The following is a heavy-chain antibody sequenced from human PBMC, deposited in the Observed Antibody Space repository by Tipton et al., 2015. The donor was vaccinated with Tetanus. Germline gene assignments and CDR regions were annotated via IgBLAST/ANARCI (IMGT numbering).Heavy chain of an antibody. D-gene: IGHD3-22*01. Sequence: TLSLTCAVYGGSFSGYYWSWIRQPPGKGLEWIGEINHSGSTNYNPSLKSRVTISVDTSKNQFSLKLSSVTAADTAVYYCARGPMYYYDSSGQYYYGMDVWGQGTTVTVSS. CDR1: GGSFSGYY. J-gene: IGHJ6*02. CDR3: ARGPMYYYDSSGQYYYGMDV. V-gene: IGHV4-34*01. CDR2: INHSGST.